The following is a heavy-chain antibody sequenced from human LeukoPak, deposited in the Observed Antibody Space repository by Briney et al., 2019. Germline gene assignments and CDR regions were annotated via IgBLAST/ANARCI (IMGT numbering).Heavy chain of an antibody. CDR2: INHSGST. D-gene: IGHD3-10*01. CDR3: ARHWTPLLLWFGGYFDY. J-gene: IGHJ4*02. Sequence: SETLSLTCAIYSESFSGYFWSWIRQPPGRGLEWIGEINHSGSTNYNPSLKSRVTISVDTSKNQFSLKLSSVTAADTAVYYCARHWTPLLLWFGGYFDYWGQGTLVTVSS. CDR1: SESFSGYF. V-gene: IGHV4-34*01.